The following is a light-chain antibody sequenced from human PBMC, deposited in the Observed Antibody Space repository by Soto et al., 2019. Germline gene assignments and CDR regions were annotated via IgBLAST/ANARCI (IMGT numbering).Light chain of an antibody. CDR2: KAS. V-gene: IGKV1-5*03. CDR3: QHYYGFSRT. CDR1: QVIYSW. J-gene: IGKJ1*01. Sequence: DIQMTQSPSSVSASVGDRVTITCRASQVIYSWIAWYQQKPGRAPKLLIYKASTLKSGVPSRFSGSGAGTEFTLTISSLQPDDFATYYCQHYYGFSRTFGQGTKVDI.